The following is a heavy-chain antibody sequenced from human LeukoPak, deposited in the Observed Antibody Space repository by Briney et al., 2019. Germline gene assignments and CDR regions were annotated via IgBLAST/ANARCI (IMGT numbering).Heavy chain of an antibody. CDR1: GGTFSSYA. CDR3: ARDVVTVTSYYYGMDV. CDR2: VIPILGIA. V-gene: IGHV1-69*04. D-gene: IGHD4-17*01. Sequence: SVKVSCKASGGTFSSYAISWVRQAPGQGLEWMGRVIPILGIANYAQKFQGRVTITADKSTSTAYMELSSLRSEDTAVYYCARDVVTVTSYYYGMDVWGQGTTVTVSS. J-gene: IGHJ6*02.